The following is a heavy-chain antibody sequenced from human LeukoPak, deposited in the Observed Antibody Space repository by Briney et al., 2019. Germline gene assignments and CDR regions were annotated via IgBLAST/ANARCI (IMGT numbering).Heavy chain of an antibody. Sequence: PGRSLRLSCAASGFTFSTYAMHWDRQAPGKGLEWVAVTSYDERNKYYADSVKGRFTISRDNSKNRLYLQMNSLRPEDTAVYYCARGHSSGWYGDYWGQGTLVTVSS. D-gene: IGHD6-19*01. V-gene: IGHV3-30*04. J-gene: IGHJ4*02. CDR1: GFTFSTYA. CDR3: ARGHSSGWYGDY. CDR2: TSYDERNK.